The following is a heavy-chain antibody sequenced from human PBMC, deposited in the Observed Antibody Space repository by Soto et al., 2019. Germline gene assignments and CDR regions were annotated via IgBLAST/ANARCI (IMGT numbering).Heavy chain of an antibody. CDR1: GGSFSGYY. V-gene: IGHV4-34*01. Sequence: SETLSLTCAVYGGSFSGYYWSWIRQPPGKGLEWIGEINHSGSTNYNPSLKSRVTISVDTSKNQFSLKLSSVTAADTAVYYCARNVVGFDLWGRGTLVTVSS. CDR3: ARNVVGFDL. CDR2: INHSGST. J-gene: IGHJ2*01. D-gene: IGHD2-21*01.